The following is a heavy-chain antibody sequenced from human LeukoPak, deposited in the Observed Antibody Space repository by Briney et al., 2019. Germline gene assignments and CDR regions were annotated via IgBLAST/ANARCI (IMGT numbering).Heavy chain of an antibody. J-gene: IGHJ6*02. CDR1: GYSLTELP. Sequence: ASVKVSCKVSGYSLTELPMHWVRQAPGKGLEWMGGFDPEDGETIYAQKFQVRVTMTEDTSTDTAYMELSSLRSEDTAVYYCATESSPHEPYYYHYGLDVWGQGTTVTVSS. D-gene: IGHD1-14*01. CDR2: FDPEDGET. V-gene: IGHV1-24*01. CDR3: ATESSPHEPYYYHYGLDV.